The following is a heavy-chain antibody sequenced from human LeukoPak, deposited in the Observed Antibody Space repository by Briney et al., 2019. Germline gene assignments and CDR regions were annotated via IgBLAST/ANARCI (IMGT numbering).Heavy chain of an antibody. CDR3: ARHTTPYDFWSADDAFDI. J-gene: IGHJ3*02. CDR1: GYTFTTYW. D-gene: IGHD3-3*01. CDR2: IYPADSDT. Sequence: GESLKISCKVSGYTFTTYWIGWVRQMPGKGLEWMGIIYPADSDTRYSPSFQGQVTISVDKSISTAYLQWSSLKASDTAMYYCARHTTPYDFWSADDAFDIWGQGTMVTVSS. V-gene: IGHV5-51*01.